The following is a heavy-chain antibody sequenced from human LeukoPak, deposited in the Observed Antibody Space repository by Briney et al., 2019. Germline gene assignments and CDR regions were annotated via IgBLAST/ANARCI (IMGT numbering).Heavy chain of an antibody. D-gene: IGHD2-2*01. V-gene: IGHV3-21*01. CDR3: AVNYCSGTSCYVDAFDI. Sequence: PGGSLRLSCAASGFTFSSYWMNWVRQAPGKGLEWVSSISSSSSYIYYADSVKGRFTISRDNAKNSLYLQMNSLRAEDTAVYYCAVNYCSGTSCYVDAFDIWGQGTMVTVSS. J-gene: IGHJ3*02. CDR1: GFTFSSYW. CDR2: ISSSSSYI.